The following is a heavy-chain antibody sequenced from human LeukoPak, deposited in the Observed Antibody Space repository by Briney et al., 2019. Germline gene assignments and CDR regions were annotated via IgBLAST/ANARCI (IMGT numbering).Heavy chain of an antibody. CDR1: GFTFSSYV. CDR3: AKNTDYGDYFDC. D-gene: IGHD4-17*01. Sequence: PGGSLRLSCAASGFTFSSYVMSWVRQAPGKGLEWVSAISYSGGSTYYADSVKGRFTISRDNSKNTLFLQMNSLRAEDTAVYYCAKNTDYGDYFDCWGRGTLVTVSS. V-gene: IGHV3-23*01. J-gene: IGHJ4*02. CDR2: ISYSGGST.